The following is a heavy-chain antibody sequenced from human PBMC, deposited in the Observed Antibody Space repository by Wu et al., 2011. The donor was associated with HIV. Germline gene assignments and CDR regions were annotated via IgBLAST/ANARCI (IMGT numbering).Heavy chain of an antibody. D-gene: IGHD3/OR15-3a*01. V-gene: IGHV1-2*02. CDR2: INPNSGGT. J-gene: IGHJ5*02. Sequence: QVQLVQSGADVKKPGASVTVSCKASGYTLISYGISWVRQAPGQGLEWMGWINPNSGGTNYAQKFQGRVTMTRDTSISTAYMELSRLRSDDTAVYYCARDVSSRTGRPLGGFDPWGRGNPRSPSPQ. CDR3: ARDVSSRTGRPLGGFDP. CDR1: GYTLISYG.